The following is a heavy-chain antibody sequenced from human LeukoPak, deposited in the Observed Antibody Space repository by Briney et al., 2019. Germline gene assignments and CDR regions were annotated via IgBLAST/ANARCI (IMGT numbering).Heavy chain of an antibody. Sequence: GGSLRLSWAASGFTFSSYAMSWVRQAPGKGLEWVSAISGSGGSTYYADSVKGRFTISRDNSKNTLYLQMNSLRAEDTAVYYCARLSGPSHTHYYYYMDVWGKGTTVTVSS. CDR1: GFTFSSYA. V-gene: IGHV3-23*01. CDR2: ISGSGGST. CDR3: ARLSGPSHTHYYYYMDV. D-gene: IGHD3-3*01. J-gene: IGHJ6*03.